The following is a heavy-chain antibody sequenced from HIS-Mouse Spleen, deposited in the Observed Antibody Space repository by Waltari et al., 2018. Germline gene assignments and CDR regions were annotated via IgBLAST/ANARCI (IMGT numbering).Heavy chain of an antibody. J-gene: IGHJ3*02. V-gene: IGHV3-21*01. D-gene: IGHD7-27*01. CDR1: GFTFSSHS. CDR2: SSSSRSYI. CDR3: ARRLLTGDAFDI. Sequence: EVQLVQSGGGLVKPGGSLRLSCAASGFTFSSHSMNWVRQAPGKGLEWVSSSSSSRSYIYDADSVKGRFTISRDNAKNSLYLQMTSLRAEDTAVYYCARRLLTGDAFDIWGQGTMVTVSS.